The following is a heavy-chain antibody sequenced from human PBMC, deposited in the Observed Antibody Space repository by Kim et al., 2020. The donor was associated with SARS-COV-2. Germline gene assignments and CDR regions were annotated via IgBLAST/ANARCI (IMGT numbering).Heavy chain of an antibody. D-gene: IGHD6-19*01. CDR2: INHSGST. CDR1: GGSFSGYY. V-gene: IGHV4-34*01. J-gene: IGHJ6*02. Sequence: SETLSLTCAVYGGSFSGYYWSWIRQPPGKGLEWIGEINHSGSTNYNPSLKSRVTISVDTSKNQFSLKLSSVTAADTAVYYCANVPSSGWYSGSRLDVWGQGTTVTVSS. CDR3: ANVPSSGWYSGSRLDV.